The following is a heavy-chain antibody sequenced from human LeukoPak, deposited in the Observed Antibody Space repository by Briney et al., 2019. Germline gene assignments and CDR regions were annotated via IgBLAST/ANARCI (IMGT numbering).Heavy chain of an antibody. CDR2: ISGSGGST. CDR1: GFTFSSYA. J-gene: IGHJ3*02. V-gene: IGHV3-23*01. D-gene: IGHD4-17*01. Sequence: GGSLRLSCAASGFTFSSYAMSWVRQAPGKGLEWVSAISGSGGSTYYADSVKGRFTISRDNSKNTLYLQMNSLRVEDTAVYYCAKDRPHDYGDYFTRLNAFDIWGQGTMVTVSS. CDR3: AKDRPHDYGDYFTRLNAFDI.